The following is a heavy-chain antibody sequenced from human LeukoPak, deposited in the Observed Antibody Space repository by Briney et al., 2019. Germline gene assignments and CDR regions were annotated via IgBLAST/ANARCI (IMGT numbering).Heavy chain of an antibody. D-gene: IGHD3-10*01. CDR2: INHSGST. CDR3: ARGGITMVRGRVGMDV. CDR1: GGSFSEYH. V-gene: IGHV4-34*01. J-gene: IGHJ6*02. Sequence: PSETLSLTCAVYGGSFSEYHWTWIRQPPGKGLEWIGEINHSGSTNSYPSLKRRVTMSVDTSKNQFFLNLRSVTAADTAIYYCARGGITMVRGRVGMDVWGQGTTVTVSS.